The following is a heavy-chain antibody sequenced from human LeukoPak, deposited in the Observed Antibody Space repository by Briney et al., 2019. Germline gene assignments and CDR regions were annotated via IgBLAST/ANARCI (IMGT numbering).Heavy chain of an antibody. CDR3: ARVNYYDSSGYQPFAFDI. Sequence: SETLSLTCAVSGYSISSGYYWGWIRQPPGKGLEWIGSIYHSGSTYYNPSLKSRVTISVDTSKNQFSLKLSSETAADTAVYYCARVNYYDSSGYQPFAFDIWGQGTMVTVSS. CDR2: IYHSGST. J-gene: IGHJ3*02. CDR1: GYSISSGYY. D-gene: IGHD3-22*01. V-gene: IGHV4-38-2*01.